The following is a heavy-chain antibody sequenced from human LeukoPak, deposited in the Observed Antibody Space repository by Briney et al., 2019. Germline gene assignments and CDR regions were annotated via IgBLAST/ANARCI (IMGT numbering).Heavy chain of an antibody. CDR2: FDPEDGET. J-gene: IGHJ3*02. D-gene: IGHD3-3*01. CDR1: GYTLTELS. Sequence: GASVKVSCKVSGYTLTELSMYWVRQAPGKGLEWMGGFDPEDGETIYAQKFQGRVTMTEDTSTDTAYMELSSLRPEDTAVYYCARGDHVRIYAESAFDIWGQGTMVTVSS. V-gene: IGHV1-24*01. CDR3: ARGDHVRIYAESAFDI.